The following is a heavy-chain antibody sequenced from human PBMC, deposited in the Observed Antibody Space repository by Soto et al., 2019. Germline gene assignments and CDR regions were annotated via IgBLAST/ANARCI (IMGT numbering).Heavy chain of an antibody. Sequence: QVQLVESGGGVVQPGRSLRLSCAASGFTFSSYGMHWVRQAPGKGLEWVAVISYDGSNKYYADSVKGRFTISRDNSKNTLYLQMNRLRAEDTAVYYCAKDRNIQPYYDGMDVWGQGTTVTVSS. CDR2: ISYDGSNK. CDR1: GFTFSSYG. D-gene: IGHD5-18*01. CDR3: AKDRNIQPYYDGMDV. J-gene: IGHJ6*02. V-gene: IGHV3-30*18.